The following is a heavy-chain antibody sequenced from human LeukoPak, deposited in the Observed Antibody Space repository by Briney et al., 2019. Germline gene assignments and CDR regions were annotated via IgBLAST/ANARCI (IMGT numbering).Heavy chain of an antibody. D-gene: IGHD3-10*01. J-gene: IGHJ4*02. CDR1: GGTFSSYA. CDR3: ARDFSSGEDYFDY. Sequence: SVKVSCKASGGTFSSYAISWVRQAPGQGLEWMGGIIPIFGTANYAQKFQGRVTITTDESTSTAYMELSSLRSEDTAVYYCARDFSSGEDYFDYWGQGTLVTVSS. V-gene: IGHV1-69*05. CDR2: IIPIFGTA.